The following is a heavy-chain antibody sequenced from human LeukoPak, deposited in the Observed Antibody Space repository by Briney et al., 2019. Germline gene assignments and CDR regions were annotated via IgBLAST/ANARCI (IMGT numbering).Heavy chain of an antibody. CDR1: GGSISSGDYY. J-gene: IGHJ4*02. V-gene: IGHV4-30-4*08. Sequence: TSETLSLTCTVSGGSISSGDYYWSWIRQPPGKGLEWIGYIYYSGSTYYNPSLKSRVTISVDTSKNQFSLKLSSVTAADTAVYYCARGGYSSGWSLYYFDYWGQGALVTASS. CDR2: IYYSGST. D-gene: IGHD6-19*01. CDR3: ARGGYSSGWSLYYFDY.